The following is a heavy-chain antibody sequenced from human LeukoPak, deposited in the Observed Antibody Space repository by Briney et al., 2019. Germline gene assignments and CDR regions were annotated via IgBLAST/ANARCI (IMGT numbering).Heavy chain of an antibody. D-gene: IGHD3-22*01. CDR2: IYPSGST. CDR1: GASVSSGGYS. J-gene: IGHJ6*02. Sequence: SETLSLTSAVSGASVSSGGYSWSWIRQPPGKGLERFGYIYPSGSTYYNPSHKGRVTISVDRSKSQFSLKLRSVNAADTAVYYCVRVEKYYDSSGYQWYYYGMDVWGQGTTVTVSS. V-gene: IGHV4-30-2*01. CDR3: VRVEKYYDSSGYQWYYYGMDV.